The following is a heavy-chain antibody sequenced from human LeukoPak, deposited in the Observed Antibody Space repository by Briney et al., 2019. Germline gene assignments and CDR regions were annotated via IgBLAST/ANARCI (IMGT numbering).Heavy chain of an antibody. V-gene: IGHV4-39*07. CDR1: GGSISSRSYY. CDR3: ASQQLAYYFDY. D-gene: IGHD6-13*01. J-gene: IGHJ4*02. Sequence: SETLSLTCTVSGGSISSRSYYWGWIRQPPGKGLEWIGSIYYSGSSYYNPSLKSRVTISVDTSKNESSLRLSSVTAADTAVYHCASQQLAYYFDYWGQGTLVTVSS. CDR2: IYYSGSS.